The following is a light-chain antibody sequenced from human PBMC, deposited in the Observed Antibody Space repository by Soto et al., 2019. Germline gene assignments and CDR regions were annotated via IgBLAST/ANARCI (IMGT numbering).Light chain of an antibody. CDR1: QSVSSY. J-gene: IGKJ1*01. CDR3: PQYNSYWT. Sequence: EIVLTQSPATLSLSPGERATLSCRASQSVSSYLAWYQQKPGQAPRLLIYDASNRATGIPARFSGSGSGTDFTLTISSLDPEDFAVYYCPQYNSYWTFGKGTKVDIK. V-gene: IGKV3-11*01. CDR2: DAS.